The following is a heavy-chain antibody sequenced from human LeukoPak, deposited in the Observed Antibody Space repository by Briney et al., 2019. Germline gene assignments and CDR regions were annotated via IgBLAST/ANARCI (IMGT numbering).Heavy chain of an antibody. CDR3: ARRTYDCVWGSYAP. J-gene: IGHJ5*02. Sequence: RPGGSLRLSCAASGFTFDNYGMSWVRHAPGKGLEWVSGINWNGGSTGYADSVKGRFTISRDNAKNSLYLQMNSLRAEDTALYYCARRTYDCVWGSYAPWGQGTLVTVSS. D-gene: IGHD3-16*01. CDR2: INWNGGST. V-gene: IGHV3-20*04. CDR1: GFTFDNYG.